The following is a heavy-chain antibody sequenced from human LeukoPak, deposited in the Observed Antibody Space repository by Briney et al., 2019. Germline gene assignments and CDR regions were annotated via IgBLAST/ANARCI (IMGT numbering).Heavy chain of an antibody. V-gene: IGHV1-46*01. CDR3: ALLMVRGPFDY. Sequence: GASAKVSCKASGYTFTSYYMHWVRQAPGQGLEWMGVINPSGGSTTYAQKFQGRVTMTRDTSTSTLYMEVSSLRSEDTAVYYCALLMVRGPFDYWGQGTLVTVSS. CDR1: GYTFTSYY. CDR2: INPSGGST. D-gene: IGHD2-8*01. J-gene: IGHJ4*02.